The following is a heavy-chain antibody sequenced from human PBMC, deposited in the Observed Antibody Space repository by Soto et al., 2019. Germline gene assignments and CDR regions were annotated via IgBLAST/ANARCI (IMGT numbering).Heavy chain of an antibody. Sequence: SETLSLTCTVSGGSVSSGSYYWSWIRQPPGKGLEWIGYIYYSGSTNYNPSLKSRVTISVDTSKNQFSLKLSSVTAADTAVYYCARDAPSLSNWFDPWGQGTLVTVSS. J-gene: IGHJ5*02. CDR2: IYYSGST. CDR3: ARDAPSLSNWFDP. D-gene: IGHD6-6*01. CDR1: GGSVSSGSYY. V-gene: IGHV4-61*01.